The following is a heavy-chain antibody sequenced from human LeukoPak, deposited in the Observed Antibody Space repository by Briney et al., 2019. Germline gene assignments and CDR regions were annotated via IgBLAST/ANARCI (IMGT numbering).Heavy chain of an antibody. J-gene: IGHJ4*02. CDR3: AGDLGWFGEVPYYFDY. V-gene: IGHV4-4*07. D-gene: IGHD3-10*01. Sequence: SETLSLTCTVSGGSISSYYWSWIRQPAGKGLEWIGRIYTSGSTNYNPSLKSRVTMSVDTSKKQFSLKLSSVTAADTAVYYSAGDLGWFGEVPYYFDYWGQGTLVTVSS. CDR2: IYTSGST. CDR1: GGSISSYY.